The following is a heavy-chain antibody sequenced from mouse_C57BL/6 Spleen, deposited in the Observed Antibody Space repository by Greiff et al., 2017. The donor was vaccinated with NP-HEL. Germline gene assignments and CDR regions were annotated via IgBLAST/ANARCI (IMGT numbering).Heavy chain of an antibody. J-gene: IGHJ4*01. CDR2: IYPGAGDT. CDR1: GYAFSSYW. V-gene: IGHV1-80*01. CDR3: ARRPGYAMDY. Sequence: QVQLKESGAELVKPGASVKISCKASGYAFSSYWMNWVKQRPGKGLEWIGQIYPGAGDTNYNGKFKGKATLTADKSSSTAYMQLSSLTSEDSAVYFCARRPGYAMDYWGQGTSVTVSS.